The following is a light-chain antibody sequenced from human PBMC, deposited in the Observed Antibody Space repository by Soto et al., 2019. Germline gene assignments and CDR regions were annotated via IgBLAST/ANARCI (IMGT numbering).Light chain of an antibody. CDR1: QSLLHITGETF. CDR2: EVS. Sequence: VVRTQPPLSLSVAPGQPASISCKSSQSLLHITGETFLFWYLQKPGQSPQLLIYEVSTRVSGVPDRFSGSGSGTDFTLEISRVETDDVGIYYCMQSTQLPPTFGQGTRLEIK. CDR3: MQSTQLPPT. J-gene: IGKJ5*01. V-gene: IGKV2D-29*02.